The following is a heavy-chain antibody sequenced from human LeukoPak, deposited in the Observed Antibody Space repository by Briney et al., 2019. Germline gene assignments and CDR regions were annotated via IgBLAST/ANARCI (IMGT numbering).Heavy chain of an antibody. CDR2: IYYSGST. J-gene: IGHJ4*02. CDR3: ARSPRIYSYGFYYFDY. V-gene: IGHV4-59*08. CDR1: GGSISSYY. D-gene: IGHD5-18*01. Sequence: PSETLSLTCTVSGGSISSYYWSWIRQPPGKGLEWIGYIYYSGSTNYNPSLKSRVTISVDTSKNQFSLKLSSVTAADTAVYYCARSPRIYSYGFYYFDYWGQGTLVTVSS.